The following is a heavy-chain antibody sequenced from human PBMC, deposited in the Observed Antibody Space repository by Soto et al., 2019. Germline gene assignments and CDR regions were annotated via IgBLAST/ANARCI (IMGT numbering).Heavy chain of an antibody. V-gene: IGHV4-4*02. J-gene: IGHJ4*02. D-gene: IGHD1-26*01. CDR3: ASHLGATRGPFDF. CDR1: GASISSAHW. CDR2: IYHSGNT. Sequence: QVQLQESGPGLVKPSGTLSLTCAVSGASISSAHWWNLVRQPPGKGLEWIGEIYHSGNTNYNPSLKSRVTIPVDKSKTQFSLRLRSVTAADTAVYYWASHLGATRGPFDFWGQGTLVTVSS.